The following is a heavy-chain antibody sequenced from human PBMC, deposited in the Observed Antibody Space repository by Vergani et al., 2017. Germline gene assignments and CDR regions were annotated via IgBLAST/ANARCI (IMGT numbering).Heavy chain of an antibody. D-gene: IGHD3-22*01. CDR3: ATDIGISVIVVIFDY. J-gene: IGHJ4*02. CDR2: VYHSGST. V-gene: IGHV4-38-2*02. CDR1: GYSISNGYY. Sequence: QVQLQESGPGLVKPSETLSLTCAVAGYSISNGYYWGWIRQPPGKGLEWIGSVYHSGSTYYNPSLRSRVTMSVDTSKNQLSLKLSSVTAADTAVYYCATDIGISVIVVIFDYWGQGTLVTGSS.